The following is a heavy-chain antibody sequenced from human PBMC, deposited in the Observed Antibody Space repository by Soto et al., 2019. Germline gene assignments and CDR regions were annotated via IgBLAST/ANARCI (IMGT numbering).Heavy chain of an antibody. Sequence: GEALKISCKGSGYSFTSYWIGWVRQMPGKGLEWMWIIYPGDSDTRYSPSFQGQVTISADKSISTAYLQSNSLKASDTTMCYCLRARESSSGSTNCAFDICRKGSMVT. V-gene: IGHV5-51*01. J-gene: IGHJ3*02. CDR2: IYPGDSDT. D-gene: IGHD3-10*01. CDR3: LRARESSSGSTNCAFDI. CDR1: GYSFTSYW.